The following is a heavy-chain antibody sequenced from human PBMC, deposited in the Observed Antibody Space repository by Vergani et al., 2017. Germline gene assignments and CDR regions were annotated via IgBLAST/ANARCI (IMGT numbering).Heavy chain of an antibody. Sequence: EVQLVESGGGLVQPGRSLRLSCTASGFTFGDYAMSWFRQALGKGMEWVGFIRSKAYGGTTEYAASVKGRFTISRDDSKSIAYLQMNSLKTEDTAVYYCTKRGGGNPDYWGQGTLVTVSS. D-gene: IGHD4-23*01. V-gene: IGHV3-49*03. J-gene: IGHJ4*02. CDR2: IRSKAYGGTT. CDR3: TKRGGGNPDY. CDR1: GFTFGDYA.